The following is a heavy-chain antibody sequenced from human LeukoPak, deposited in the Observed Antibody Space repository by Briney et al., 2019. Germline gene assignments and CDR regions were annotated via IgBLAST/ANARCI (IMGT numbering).Heavy chain of an antibody. Sequence: GGSLRLSCAASGFTFSSYWMSRVRQAPGKGLEWVANRKQDGSEKYYVDSVTGRFTISRDNAKNSLYLQMNSLRAEDTAVYYCARHLRPSYGDYDKGWFDPWGQGTLVTVSS. CDR1: GFTFSSYW. CDR3: ARHLRPSYGDYDKGWFDP. J-gene: IGHJ5*02. CDR2: RKQDGSEK. V-gene: IGHV3-7*01. D-gene: IGHD4-17*01.